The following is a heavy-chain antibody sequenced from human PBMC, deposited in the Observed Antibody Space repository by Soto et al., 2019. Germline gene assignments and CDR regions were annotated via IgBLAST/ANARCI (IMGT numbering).Heavy chain of an antibody. J-gene: IGHJ4*02. V-gene: IGHV5-51*01. CDR1: GYSFTSYW. D-gene: IGHD4-17*01. CDR3: ARRGYGDLYKFDY. Sequence: GESLKISRTGSGYSFTSYWIGWVRQMPGQGLEGMGIIYPGDSDTRYSPSFQGQVTISADKSISTAYLQWSSLKASDTAMYYCARRGYGDLYKFDYWGQGTLVTVSS. CDR2: IYPGDSDT.